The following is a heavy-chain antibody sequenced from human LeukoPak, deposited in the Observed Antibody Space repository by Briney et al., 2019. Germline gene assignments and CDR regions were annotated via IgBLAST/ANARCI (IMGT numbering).Heavy chain of an antibody. J-gene: IGHJ3*02. V-gene: IGHV4-59*01. D-gene: IGHD3-22*01. Sequence: SETLSLTCTVSGGSISSYYWSWIRQPPGKGLEWIGYIYYSGSTNCNPSLKSRVTISVDTSKNQFSLKLSSVTAADTAVYYCARGFSPDYYDSSGYSYYAFDIWGQGTMVTVSS. CDR2: IYYSGST. CDR3: ARGFSPDYYDSSGYSYYAFDI. CDR1: GGSISSYY.